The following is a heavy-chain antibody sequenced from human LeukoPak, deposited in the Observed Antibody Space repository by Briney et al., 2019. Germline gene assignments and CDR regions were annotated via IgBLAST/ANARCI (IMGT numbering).Heavy chain of an antibody. CDR2: IYYSGST. D-gene: IGHD2-15*01. J-gene: IGHJ4*02. Sequence: SETLSLTCTVSGGSISSYYWSWIRQPPGKGLEWIGYIYYSGSTNYNPSLKSRVTISVDTSKNQFSLKLSSVTAADTAVYYCARGRRSGSLGYCSGGSCYKKVGLDYWGQGTLVTVSS. V-gene: IGHV4-59*12. CDR3: ARGRRSGSLGYCSGGSCYKKVGLDY. CDR1: GGSISSYY.